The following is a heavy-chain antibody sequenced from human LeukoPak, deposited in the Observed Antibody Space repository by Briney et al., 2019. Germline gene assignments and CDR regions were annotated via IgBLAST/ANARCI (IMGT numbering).Heavy chain of an antibody. CDR1: GYTFSGNF. V-gene: IGHV1-2*02. CDR3: ARTRGSHISMAYLDY. Sequence: ASVKVSCKASGYTFSGNFMHWVRQAPGQGLGWMGWINPNNGDTNYAQKFQGRVTTARDTSISTAYMELSSLRSDDTAVYYCARTRGSHISMAYLDYWGQGTLVTVSS. D-gene: IGHD2/OR15-2a*01. CDR2: INPNNGDT. J-gene: IGHJ4*02.